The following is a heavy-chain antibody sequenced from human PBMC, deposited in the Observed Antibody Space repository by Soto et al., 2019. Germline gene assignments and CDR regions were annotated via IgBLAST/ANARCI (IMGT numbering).Heavy chain of an antibody. Sequence: EVQLVESGGGLVQPGGSLRLSCAASGFTVSSNYMSWVRQAPGKGLEWVSVIYSGGSTYYADSVKGRFTISRDNSKNTLYLQMNSLRAEDTVVYYCARAVYYYYGMDVWGQGTTVTVSS. V-gene: IGHV3-66*01. CDR3: ARAVYYYYGMDV. CDR2: IYSGGST. J-gene: IGHJ6*02. CDR1: GFTVSSNY.